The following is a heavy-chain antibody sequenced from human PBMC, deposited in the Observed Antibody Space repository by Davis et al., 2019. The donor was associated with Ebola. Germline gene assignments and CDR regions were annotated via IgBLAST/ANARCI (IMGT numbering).Heavy chain of an antibody. Sequence: AASVKVSCKASGYSFISYGISWVRQAPGQGLEWMGWINNYNGETNYAQKFQGRVTMSTDTSTSTAYMELRSLKSDDTAVYYCARGAIAASGNPHLGHWGQGTLVTVSS. V-gene: IGHV1-18*04. CDR1: GYSFISYG. D-gene: IGHD6-13*01. CDR2: INNYNGET. CDR3: ARGAIAASGNPHLGH. J-gene: IGHJ4*02.